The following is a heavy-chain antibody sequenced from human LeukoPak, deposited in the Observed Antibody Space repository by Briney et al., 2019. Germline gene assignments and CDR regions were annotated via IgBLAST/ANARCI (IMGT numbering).Heavy chain of an antibody. CDR1: GFTFSTYT. V-gene: IGHV3-23*01. J-gene: IGHJ4*02. Sequence: PGGSLRLSCVASGFTFSTYTMSWVRQAPGKGLEWVSTFGTGGDDTYYADSVKGRFIISRDNSKNTLYLQINSLRAEDTAIYYCAKNFPGRPFDYWGQGALVTVSS. D-gene: IGHD1-14*01. CDR3: AKNFPGRPFDY. CDR2: FGTGGDDT.